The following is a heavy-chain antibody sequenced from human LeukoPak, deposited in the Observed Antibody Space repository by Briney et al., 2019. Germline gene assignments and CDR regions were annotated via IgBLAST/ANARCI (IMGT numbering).Heavy chain of an antibody. Sequence: PGGSLRLSCAASGFTFSSYAMSWVRQAPGKGLEWVSVIYSGGSTLYADSVKGRFTISRDNSKNTLYLQMNSLRAEDTAVYYCARDDYYDSSGLDYWGQGTLVTVSS. CDR1: GFTFSSYA. V-gene: IGHV3-66*01. D-gene: IGHD3-22*01. J-gene: IGHJ4*02. CDR2: IYSGGST. CDR3: ARDDYYDSSGLDY.